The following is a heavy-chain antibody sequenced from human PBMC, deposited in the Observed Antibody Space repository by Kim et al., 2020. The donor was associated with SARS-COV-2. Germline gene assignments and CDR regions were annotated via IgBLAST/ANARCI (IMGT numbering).Heavy chain of an antibody. CDR1: GDSISSITYY. CDR3: SRSKVATTTLADY. J-gene: IGHJ4*02. V-gene: IGHV4-39*01. Sequence: SGTLSLTCAVCGDSISSITYYWGWIRQPRGKGLEWIWTINYSGNAYYNSSLKSRVTMSVEASKNQFSLMLTSVTAADTAVVFCSRSKVATTTLADYLCQG. CDR2: INYSGNA. D-gene: IGHD1-1*01.